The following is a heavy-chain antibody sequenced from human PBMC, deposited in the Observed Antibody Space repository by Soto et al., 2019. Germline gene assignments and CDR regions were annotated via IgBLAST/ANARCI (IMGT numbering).Heavy chain of an antibody. Sequence: SETLSLTCTVSGGSISSYCWSWIRQPPGKGLEWIGYIYYSGGTNYNPSLKSRVTISVDTSKNQFSLKLSSVTAADTAVYYCASSTAYYYYGMDVWGQGTTVTVSS. CDR1: GGSISSYC. V-gene: IGHV4-59*01. J-gene: IGHJ6*02. CDR2: IYYSGGT. CDR3: ASSTAYYYYGMDV.